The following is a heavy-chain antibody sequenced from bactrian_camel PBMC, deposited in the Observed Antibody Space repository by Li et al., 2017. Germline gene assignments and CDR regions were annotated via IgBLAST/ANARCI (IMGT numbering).Heavy chain of an antibody. D-gene: IGHD7*01. Sequence: QLVESGGGSVQAGGSLRLSCTPSGYSTNYCMGWFRQAPGKEREGVAVLDKRLTTYYADSVKGRFTISADNWKRTVYLQMNSLKPEDTGIYYCAADPQFCQPTFFLAGVWSLVGYNRWGQGTQVTVS. V-gene: IGHV3S53*01. CDR3: AADPQFCQPTFFLAGVWSLVGYNR. J-gene: IGHJ4*01. CDR1: GYSTNYC. CDR2: LDKRLTT.